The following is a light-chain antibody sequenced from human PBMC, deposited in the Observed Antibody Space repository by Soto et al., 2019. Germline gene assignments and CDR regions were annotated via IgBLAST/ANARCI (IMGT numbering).Light chain of an antibody. CDR1: QSISVW. V-gene: IGKV1-5*03. J-gene: IGKJ1*01. CDR3: QQYNTYSGT. CDR2: KAS. Sequence: DIQMTQSPSTLSASVGDRVTITCRASQSISVWLAWYQQKPGKAPNLLIYKASSLESGVPSRFSGSGSGTEFTLTISSLQPDDFATYYCQQYNTYSGTFGQGTKVEIK.